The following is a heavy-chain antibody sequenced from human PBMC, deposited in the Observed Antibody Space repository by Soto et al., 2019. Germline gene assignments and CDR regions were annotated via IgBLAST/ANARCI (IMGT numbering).Heavy chain of an antibody. CDR2: FDPEDGET. Sequence: ASVKVSCKVSGYTLTELSMHWVRQAPGKGLEWMGGFDPEDGETIYAQKFQGRVTMTEDTSTDTAYMELSSLRSEDTAVYYCATREPRGNYYYYYMDVWGKGTTVTVS. D-gene: IGHD1-26*01. V-gene: IGHV1-24*01. J-gene: IGHJ6*03. CDR3: ATREPRGNYYYYYMDV. CDR1: GYTLTELS.